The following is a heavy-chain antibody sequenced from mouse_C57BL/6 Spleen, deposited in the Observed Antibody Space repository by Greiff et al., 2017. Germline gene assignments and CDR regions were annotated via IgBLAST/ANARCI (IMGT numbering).Heavy chain of an antibody. CDR2: IYPGSGST. CDR3: ARYYGSSSAMDY. CDR1: GYTFTSYW. Sequence: QVQLQQSGAELVKPGASVKMSCKASGYTFTSYWITWVKQRPGQGLEWIGDIYPGSGSTNYNEKFKSKATLTVDTSSSTAYMQLSSLTSEDSAVYYCARYYGSSSAMDYWGQGTSVTVSS. D-gene: IGHD1-1*01. J-gene: IGHJ4*01. V-gene: IGHV1-55*01.